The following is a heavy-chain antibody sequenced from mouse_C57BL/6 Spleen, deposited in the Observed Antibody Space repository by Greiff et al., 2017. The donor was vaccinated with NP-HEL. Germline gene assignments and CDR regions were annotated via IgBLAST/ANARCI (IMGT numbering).Heavy chain of an antibody. D-gene: IGHD1-1*01. CDR1: GYTFTSYW. CDR2: IHPSDSDT. Sequence: QVQLKQPGAELVKPGASVKVSCKASGYTFTSYWMHWVKQRPGQGLEWIGRIHPSDSDTNYNQKFKGKATLTVDKSSSTAYMQLSSLTSENSAVYDGARERSGYGSPLGYCEVWGTGTTVTVSS. V-gene: IGHV1-74*01. J-gene: IGHJ1*03. CDR3: ARERSGYGSPLGYCEV.